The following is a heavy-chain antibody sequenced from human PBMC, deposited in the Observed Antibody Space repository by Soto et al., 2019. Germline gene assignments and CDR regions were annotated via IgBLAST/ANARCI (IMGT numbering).Heavy chain of an antibody. Sequence: EVQLLESGGDLVQPGGSLRLSCAASGFSFSTYAMSWVRQAPGRGLEWVSAIASSGDSTYYVDSVKGRFTISRDSSKNTLFLFMHNLRAEDTAVYYCAKEGRNSRFLDYWGQGTLVTVSS. CDR3: AKEGRNSRFLDY. V-gene: IGHV3-23*01. CDR2: IASSGDST. D-gene: IGHD6-13*01. J-gene: IGHJ4*02. CDR1: GFSFSTYA.